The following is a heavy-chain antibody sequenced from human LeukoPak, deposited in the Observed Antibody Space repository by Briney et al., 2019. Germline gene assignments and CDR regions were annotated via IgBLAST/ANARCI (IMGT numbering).Heavy chain of an antibody. D-gene: IGHD3-10*01. V-gene: IGHV3-74*01. Sequence: GGSLRLSCAASGFTFSSYWMHWVRQAPAKGLVWVSRINSDGSSTSYADSVKGRFTISRDNAKNTLYLQMNSLRAEDTAVYYCARDGTYGSGTYVEYWGQGTLVTVSS. CDR3: ARDGTYGSGTYVEY. J-gene: IGHJ4*02. CDR1: GFTFSSYW. CDR2: INSDGSST.